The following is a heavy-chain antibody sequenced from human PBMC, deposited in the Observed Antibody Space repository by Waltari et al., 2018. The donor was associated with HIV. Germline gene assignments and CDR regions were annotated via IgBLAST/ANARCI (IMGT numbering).Heavy chain of an antibody. J-gene: IGHJ4*02. D-gene: IGHD5-12*01. V-gene: IGHV3-33*01. CDR1: GFTFSRPG. Sequence: QVQLVESGGGVVQPGRSLRLSWAASGFTFSRPGMPWVRQAPGKGLEWVAVIWYDGSNKYYADSVKGRFTISRDNSKNTLYLQMNSLRAEDTAVYYCHVDIVATIPDYWGQGTLVTVSS. CDR2: IWYDGSNK. CDR3: HVDIVATIPDY.